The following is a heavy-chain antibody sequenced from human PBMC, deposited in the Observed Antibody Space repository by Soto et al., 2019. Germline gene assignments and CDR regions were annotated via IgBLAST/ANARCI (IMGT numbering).Heavy chain of an antibody. CDR3: ARIGILAYYEIVDGPPVYYGMDF. V-gene: IGHV4-39*01. Sequence: PSETLSLTCTVSGGSISSSSYYWGWIRQPPGQGLEWIGSIYYSGSTYYNPSLKSRVTISVDTSKNQFSLKLSSVTAADTAVYYCARIGILAYYEIVDGPPVYYGMDFWGQGTRVTVCS. D-gene: IGHD3-9*01. CDR1: GGSISSSSYY. J-gene: IGHJ6*02. CDR2: IYYSGST.